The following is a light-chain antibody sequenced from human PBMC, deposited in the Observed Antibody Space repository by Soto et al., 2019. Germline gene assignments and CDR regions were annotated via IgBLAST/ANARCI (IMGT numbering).Light chain of an antibody. CDR3: QQSYRTPIT. CDR1: QSISSY. Sequence: DIQMTQPPSSLSASVGDRVTITCRASQSISSYLNWYQQKPGKAPKLLIYAASSLQSGVPSRFSGSGSGTDFTLTISSRQPEDFATYYCQQSYRTPITFGQGTRLEI. CDR2: AAS. J-gene: IGKJ5*01. V-gene: IGKV1-39*01.